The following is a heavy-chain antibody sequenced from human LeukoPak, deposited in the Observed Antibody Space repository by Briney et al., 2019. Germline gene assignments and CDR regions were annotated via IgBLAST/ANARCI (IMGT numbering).Heavy chain of an antibody. V-gene: IGHV3-49*04. Sequence: GGSLRLSCTTSGFTFGDYAMSWVRQAPGKGLEWVGFIRSKTYGGTTEHAASVKGRFTISRDDSKSIAYLQMNSLKTEDTAVYYCTQYGDNANLDYWGQGTLVTVS. J-gene: IGHJ4*02. CDR3: TQYGDNANLDY. CDR2: IRSKTYGGTT. CDR1: GFTFGDYA. D-gene: IGHD4-17*01.